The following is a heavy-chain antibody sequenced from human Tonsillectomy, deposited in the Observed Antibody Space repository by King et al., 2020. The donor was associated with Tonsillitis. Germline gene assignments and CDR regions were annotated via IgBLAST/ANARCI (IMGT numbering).Heavy chain of an antibody. J-gene: IGHJ4*02. D-gene: IGHD1-26*01. Sequence: VQLVESGAEVKKPGASMKVSCKASGYTFIDYYMHWVRQAPGQGLEWMGWINPNSGSTSYAQKFQGRVTMTRDPSINTVYLELSRLTSDDTAVYYCARGESPSYYLDYWGQGPLVTVSS. V-gene: IGHV1-2*02. CDR1: GYTFIDYY. CDR2: INPNSGST. CDR3: ARGESPSYYLDY.